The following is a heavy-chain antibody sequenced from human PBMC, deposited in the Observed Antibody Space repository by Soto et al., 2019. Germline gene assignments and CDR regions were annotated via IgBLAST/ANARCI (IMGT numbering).Heavy chain of an antibody. CDR2: FDPEDGET. J-gene: IGHJ4*02. Sequence: ASVKVSCNVSGSTLTELSIHWVRQAPGKGLEWMGGFDPEDGETIYAQKFHGRVTMTDDTSTDTAYKELSSLRSEDTAVYYCATDLRSSSSGGSGYWGQGTLVTSPQ. D-gene: IGHD6-19*01. V-gene: IGHV1-24*01. CDR1: GSTLTELS. CDR3: ATDLRSSSSGGSGY.